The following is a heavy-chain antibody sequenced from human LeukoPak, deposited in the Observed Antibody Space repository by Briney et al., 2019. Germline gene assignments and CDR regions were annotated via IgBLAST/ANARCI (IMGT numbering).Heavy chain of an antibody. D-gene: IGHD6-13*01. CDR3: AIIAASGTGVDY. CDR2: IYGGGST. V-gene: IGHV3-53*01. J-gene: IGHJ4*02. Sequence: PGGSLTLSCVVSGFTVSNNYMKWVRQAPGKGLEWVSTIYGGGSTYYADSVRGRFTISRHNSKNTLYLQMNSLRAEDTAVYYCAIIAASGTGVDYWGQGTLVTVSS. CDR1: GFTVSNNY.